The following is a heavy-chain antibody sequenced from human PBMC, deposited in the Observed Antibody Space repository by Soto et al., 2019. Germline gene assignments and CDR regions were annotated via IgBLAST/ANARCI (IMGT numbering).Heavy chain of an antibody. Sequence: QVQLVQSGAAVREPGASVKVSCKASGYSFTSLDINWVRQTAGQGLEWMGWMEHSTGRTGYAEKFQGRVTMTRDTAINADYMELTTLTSDDTVFYYCARGVSAGVDYGGQGTLVSVSS. V-gene: IGHV1-8*01. J-gene: IGHJ4*02. D-gene: IGHD1-26*01. CDR2: MEHSTGRT. CDR1: GYSFTSLD. CDR3: ARGVSAGVDY.